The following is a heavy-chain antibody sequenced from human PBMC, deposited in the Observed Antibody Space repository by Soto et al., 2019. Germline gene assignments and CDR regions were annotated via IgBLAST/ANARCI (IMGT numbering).Heavy chain of an antibody. CDR1: GGSITNRSSY. CDR3: ASETMRATYNS. Sequence: QLQLEESGPGLVRPAETLSLSCTVSGGSITNRSSYWDWIRQPPGKGLEWIASIHSIGRTYYNPPLKSRIIISIDTAKNQFSLKLSSVTAADTAVYFCASETMRATYNSWGQGTLVTVSS. J-gene: IGHJ4*02. V-gene: IGHV4-39*01. D-gene: IGHD2-2*01. CDR2: IHSIGRT.